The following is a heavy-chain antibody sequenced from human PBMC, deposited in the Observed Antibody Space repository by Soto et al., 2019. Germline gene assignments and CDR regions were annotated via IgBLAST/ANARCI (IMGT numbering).Heavy chain of an antibody. J-gene: IGHJ4*02. CDR1: GYTFTSYG. CDR2: ISAYNGKT. Sequence: QVQLVQSGAEVKKPGASVKVSCKASGYTFTSYGINWVRQAPGQGLEWMGWISAYNGKTNYAQKVQGRDTMTTGTSTSTAYMELRSLTSDDTAVYYCARDLERFCSGGSCYSNVDYWGQGTLVTVSS. V-gene: IGHV1-18*01. CDR3: ARDLERFCSGGSCYSNVDY. D-gene: IGHD2-15*01.